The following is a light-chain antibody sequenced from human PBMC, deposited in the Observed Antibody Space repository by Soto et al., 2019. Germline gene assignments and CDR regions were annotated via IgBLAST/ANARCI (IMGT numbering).Light chain of an antibody. CDR2: GAS. CDR1: QSVSGN. Sequence: ELVMTQSPATLSVSPGERATLSCRASQSVSGNLAWYQQKPGQAPRLLIYGASTRATGIPARFSGSESGTEFTLTISSLQSEDFAVYYCQQYNNWPPWTFGQGTKVEIK. CDR3: QQYNNWPPWT. V-gene: IGKV3-15*01. J-gene: IGKJ1*01.